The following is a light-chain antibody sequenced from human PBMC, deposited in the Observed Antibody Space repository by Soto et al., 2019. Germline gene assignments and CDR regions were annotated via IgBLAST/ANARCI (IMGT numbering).Light chain of an antibody. CDR2: RNN. CDR1: SSHIGSAY. CDR3: AAWDDNQVV. J-gene: IGLJ3*02. V-gene: IGLV1-47*01. Sequence: QSVLTQPPSASGTPGQTVTISCSGSSSHIGSAYIYWYQYLPGTAPKLLIYRNNQRPSGVPDRFSASKSGTSASLAISGLRSEDEADYYCAAWDDNQVVFGGGTKLTVL.